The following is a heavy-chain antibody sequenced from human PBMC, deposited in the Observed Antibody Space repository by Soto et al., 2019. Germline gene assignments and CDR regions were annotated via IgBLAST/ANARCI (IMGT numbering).Heavy chain of an antibody. V-gene: IGHV4-39*01. CDR1: CGSIPSSSFY. D-gene: IGHD6-13*01. CDR2: IDYSGST. Sequence: SETLSLTCTVSCGSIPSSSFYWGWIRPPPGKGLEWVWIIDYSGSTYYNPPLKGRVTISVDTSKNQFSLKLSSVTAADTAVYYCARHQSHSSSYVDPWGQGTLVTVSS. J-gene: IGHJ5*02. CDR3: ARHQSHSSSYVDP.